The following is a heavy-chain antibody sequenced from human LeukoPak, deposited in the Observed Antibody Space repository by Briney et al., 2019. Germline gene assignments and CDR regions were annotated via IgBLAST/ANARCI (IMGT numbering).Heavy chain of an antibody. Sequence: PSETLSLTCAVYGGSFSGYYWSWIRQPPGKGLEWIGEINHSGSTNYNPSLKSRVTISVDTSKNQFSLKLSSVTAADTAVYHCARGWGYDFWSGYSAYYMDVWGKGTTVTVSS. J-gene: IGHJ6*03. V-gene: IGHV4-34*01. CDR3: ARGWGYDFWSGYSAYYMDV. CDR2: INHSGST. D-gene: IGHD3-3*01. CDR1: GGSFSGYY.